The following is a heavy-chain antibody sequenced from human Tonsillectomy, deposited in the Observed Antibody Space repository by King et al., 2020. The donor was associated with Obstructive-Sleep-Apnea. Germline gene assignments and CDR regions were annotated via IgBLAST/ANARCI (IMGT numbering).Heavy chain of an antibody. Sequence: QLVQSGAEVKKPGSSVKVSCKASGGTFSTYAISWVRQAPGQGLEWMGRIIPILSIANYAQKFQGRVTNTADKSTTTAYMELSSLRSEDTAIYYCARESGDYGDYSSIGDWGQGTLVTVSS. CDR3: ARESGDYGDYSSIGD. V-gene: IGHV1-69*04. CDR1: GGTFSTYA. D-gene: IGHD4-17*01. CDR2: IIPILSIA. J-gene: IGHJ4*02.